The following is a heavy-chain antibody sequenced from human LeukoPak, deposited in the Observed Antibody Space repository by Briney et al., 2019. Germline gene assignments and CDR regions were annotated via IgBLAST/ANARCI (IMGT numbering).Heavy chain of an antibody. CDR3: ARDIVVGENYFDY. CDR2: ISSSSSYI. V-gene: IGHV3-21*01. J-gene: IGHJ4*02. CDR1: GFTFSSYS. Sequence: GGSLRLSCAASGFTFSSYSMNWVRQAPGKGLEWLSSISSSSSYIYYADSVKGRFTISRDNAKNSLYLQMNSLRAEDTAVYYCARDIVVGENYFDYWGQGTLVTVSS. D-gene: IGHD2-15*01.